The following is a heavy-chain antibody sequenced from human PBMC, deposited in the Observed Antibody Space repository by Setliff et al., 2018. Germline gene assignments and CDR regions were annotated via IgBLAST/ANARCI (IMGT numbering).Heavy chain of an antibody. Sequence: PSETLSLTCTVSGGSISRSSYYWGWIRQPPGKGLEWIGSIYHSGSTNYNPSLKSRVTIXXDTSKTQFSXXXXXXXPXXXXVYYXARIGXSTTVNLLGLFQTPPDAFDIWGQGTMVTVSS. J-gene: IGHJ3*02. D-gene: IGHD4-17*01. CDR2: IYHSGST. V-gene: IGHV4-39*01. CDR1: GGSISRSSYY. CDR3: ARIGXSTTVNLLGLFQTPPDAFDI.